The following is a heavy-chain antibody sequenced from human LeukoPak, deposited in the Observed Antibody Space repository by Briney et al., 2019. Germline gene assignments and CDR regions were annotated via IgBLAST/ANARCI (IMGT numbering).Heavy chain of an antibody. J-gene: IGHJ4*02. V-gene: IGHV3-30*18. Sequence: PGRSLRLSCAASGFTFSSYGMHWVRQAPGKGLEWVAVISYDGSNKYYADSVKSRFTISRDNSKTTLYLQMNSLRAEDTAVYYCAKVQHDLAYCGGDCPIDYWGQGTLVTVSS. CDR1: GFTFSSYG. D-gene: IGHD2-21*02. CDR3: AKVQHDLAYCGGDCPIDY. CDR2: ISYDGSNK.